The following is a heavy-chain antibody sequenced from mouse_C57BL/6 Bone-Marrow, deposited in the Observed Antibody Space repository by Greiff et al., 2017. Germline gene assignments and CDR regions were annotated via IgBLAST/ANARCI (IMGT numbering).Heavy chain of an antibody. CDR1: GYTFTSYW. D-gene: IGHD2-3*01. CDR2: IYPGNSDT. V-gene: IGHV1-5*01. Sequence: EVQLQQSGTVLARPGASVKMSCKTSGYTFTSYWMHWVKQRPGQGLEWIGAIYPGNSDTSYNQKFKGKAKLTAVTSASTAYMELSSLTNEDSAVYYCTRMGLYDGYPFYAMDYWGQGTSVTVSS. CDR3: TRMGLYDGYPFYAMDY. J-gene: IGHJ4*01.